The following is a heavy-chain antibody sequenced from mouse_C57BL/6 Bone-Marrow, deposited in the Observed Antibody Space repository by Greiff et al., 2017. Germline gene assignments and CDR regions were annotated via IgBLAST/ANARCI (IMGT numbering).Heavy chain of an antibody. CDR1: GYTFTSYW. J-gene: IGHJ2*01. CDR3: TPLITTVVATFDY. D-gene: IGHD1-1*01. V-gene: IGHV1-69*01. Sequence: QVQLQQPGAELVMPGASVKLSCKASGYTFTSYWMHWVKQRPGQGLEWIGEIDPSDSYTNYNQKFKGNSTLTVDTSSNTAYLQLSSLTSEDTAVYYCTPLITTVVATFDYWGQGTTLTVSS. CDR2: IDPSDSYT.